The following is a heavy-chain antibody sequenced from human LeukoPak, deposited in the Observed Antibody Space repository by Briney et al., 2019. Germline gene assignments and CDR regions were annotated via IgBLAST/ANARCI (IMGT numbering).Heavy chain of an antibody. D-gene: IGHD3-9*01. J-gene: IGHJ5*02. Sequence: GASVKVSCKASGYTFTSYDINWVRQATGQGLEWMGWMNPNSGNTGYAQKFQGRVTITRNTSISTAYMELSSLRSEDTAVYYCARGASARVENVLRYFDWFRSNWFDPWGQGTLVTVSS. CDR2: MNPNSGNT. CDR3: ARGASARVENVLRYFDWFRSNWFDP. CDR1: GYTFTSYD. V-gene: IGHV1-8*03.